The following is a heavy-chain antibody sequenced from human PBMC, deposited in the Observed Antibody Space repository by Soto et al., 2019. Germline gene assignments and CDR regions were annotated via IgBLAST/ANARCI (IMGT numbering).Heavy chain of an antibody. D-gene: IGHD3-10*01. CDR2: ISYDGSNK. CDR1: GFTFSSYA. J-gene: IGHJ6*02. V-gene: IGHV3-30-3*01. CDR3: ARDSEMYYYGSGSYPQTFGYYYGXDV. Sequence: GGSLRLSCAASGFTFSSYAMHWVRQAPGKGLEWVAVISYDGSNKYYADSVKGRFTISRDNSKNTLYLQMNSLRAEDTAVYYCARDSEMYYYGSGSYPQTFGYYYGXDVWGQGTTVTVSS.